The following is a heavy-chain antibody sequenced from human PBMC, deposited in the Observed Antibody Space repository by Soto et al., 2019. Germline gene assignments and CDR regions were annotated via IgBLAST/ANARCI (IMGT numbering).Heavy chain of an antibody. Sequence: GGSLRLSCSASVFTFSTYAMSWFRQAPGKGLEWVSTISGGGRFSYYADSVKGRFTISRDDSKTILFLQMNSLRAEDSAVYYCAKSGPTNYFDFWGQGSLVTVSS. CDR1: VFTFSTYA. V-gene: IGHV3-23*01. D-gene: IGHD1-26*01. CDR2: ISGGGRFS. J-gene: IGHJ4*02. CDR3: AKSGPTNYFDF.